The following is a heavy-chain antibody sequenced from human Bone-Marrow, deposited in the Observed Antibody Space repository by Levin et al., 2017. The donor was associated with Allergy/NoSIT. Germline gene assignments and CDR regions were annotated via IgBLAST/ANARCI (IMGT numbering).Heavy chain of an antibody. D-gene: IGHD3-22*01. Sequence: PGGSLRLSCSASGFTFSGYTMSWVRQAPGKGLEWVSAISGRGDSTFYRDSVKGQFTISRDNSRNTLYLQMNSLRAEDTAVYYCARDENDSSGDYWDYWGQGTLVTVSS. CDR2: ISGRGDST. CDR3: ARDENDSSGDYWDY. J-gene: IGHJ4*02. CDR1: GFTFSGYT. V-gene: IGHV3-23*01.